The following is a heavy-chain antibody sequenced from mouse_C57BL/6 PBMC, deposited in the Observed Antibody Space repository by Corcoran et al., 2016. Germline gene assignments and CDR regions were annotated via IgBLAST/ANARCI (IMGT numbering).Heavy chain of an antibody. CDR1: EYTFTTYG. CDR3: AGGAAMDY. V-gene: IGHV9-3*01. Sequence: QIQLVQSGPELKKPGETGKISCKASEYTFTTYGMSWVKQAPGKGLQWMGWINTYSGVPTYADDFKGRFAFSLETSASTAYLQINNLKNEDTATYFCAGGAAMDYWGQGTSVTVSS. J-gene: IGHJ4*01. CDR2: INTYSGVP.